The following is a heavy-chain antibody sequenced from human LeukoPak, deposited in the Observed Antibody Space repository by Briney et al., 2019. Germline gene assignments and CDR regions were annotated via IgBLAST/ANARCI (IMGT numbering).Heavy chain of an antibody. V-gene: IGHV4-39*07. CDR1: GGSIRSSYYY. J-gene: IGHJ5*02. CDR3: ARGPTSYHARWFDP. D-gene: IGHD2-21*01. CDR2: IYGSGST. Sequence: SETLSLTCTVSGGSIRSSYYYWGWIRQPPGKGLEWIGSIYGSGSTYYNPSLKSRVTISVDTSKNQFSLKLSSVTAADTAVYYCARGPTSYHARWFDPWGQGTLVTVSS.